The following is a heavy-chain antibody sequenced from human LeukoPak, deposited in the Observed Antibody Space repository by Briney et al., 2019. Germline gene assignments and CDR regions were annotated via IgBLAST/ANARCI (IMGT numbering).Heavy chain of an antibody. Sequence: GASVKVSCTASGYTFTSYGITWVRQAPGQGLEWMGWISAYNGNTNYAQKFQGRVTMTTDTSTSTAYMELRSLRAEDTALYYCVKDSGTNYDSRGFLPHFDYWGQGTLVTVSS. V-gene: IGHV1-18*01. D-gene: IGHD3-22*01. J-gene: IGHJ4*02. CDR1: GYTFTSYG. CDR3: VKDSGTNYDSRGFLPHFDY. CDR2: ISAYNGNT.